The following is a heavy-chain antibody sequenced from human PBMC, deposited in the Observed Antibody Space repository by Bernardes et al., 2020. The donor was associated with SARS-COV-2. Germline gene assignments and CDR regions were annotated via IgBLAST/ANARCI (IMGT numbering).Heavy chain of an antibody. D-gene: IGHD4-17*01. CDR1: GYTLTELS. CDR3: AAAQMATVMTYWFFDL. CDR2: FDPEDGEA. J-gene: IGHJ2*01. Sequence: ASVKVSCKVSGYTLTELSMHWVRQAPGKGLEWMGGFDPEDGEAIYTQKFQGRVTMTEDTSTDTVYMELSSLASEDTAVYYCAAAQMATVMTYWFFDLWGRDTLVTVSS. V-gene: IGHV1-24*01.